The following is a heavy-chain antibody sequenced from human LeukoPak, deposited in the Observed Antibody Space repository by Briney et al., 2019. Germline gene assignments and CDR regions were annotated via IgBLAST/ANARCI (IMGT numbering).Heavy chain of an antibody. Sequence: GASLRLSCAASGFTFSSYAMSWVRQAPGKGLEWVSAISGSGGSTYYADSVKGRFTISRDNSKNTLYLQMNSLRAEDTAVYYCARVGDYYGSGSYYTPFDYWGQGTLVTVSS. CDR3: ARVGDYYGSGSYYTPFDY. CDR1: GFTFSSYA. D-gene: IGHD3-10*01. J-gene: IGHJ4*02. V-gene: IGHV3-23*01. CDR2: ISGSGGST.